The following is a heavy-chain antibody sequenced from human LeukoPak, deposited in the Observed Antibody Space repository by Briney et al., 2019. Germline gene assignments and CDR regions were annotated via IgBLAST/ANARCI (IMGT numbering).Heavy chain of an antibody. V-gene: IGHV3-23*01. CDR1: GFTFSSYA. D-gene: IGHD4-17*01. Sequence: GGSLRLSCAASGFTFSSYAMSWVRQAPGEGLEWVSAISGSGGSTYYADSVKGRFTISRDNSKNTLYLQMNSLRAEDTAVYYCAKDPYGDYVIEDYWGQGTLVTVSS. J-gene: IGHJ4*02. CDR3: AKDPYGDYVIEDY. CDR2: ISGSGGST.